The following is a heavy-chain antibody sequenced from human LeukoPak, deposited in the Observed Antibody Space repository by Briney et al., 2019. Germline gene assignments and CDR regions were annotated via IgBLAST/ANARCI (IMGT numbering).Heavy chain of an antibody. V-gene: IGHV4-59*05. CDR3: ARRPYCSGGICYYKNYFDY. Sequence: ASETLSLTCTVSGGTINNYYWSWIRQPPGKGLEWIGSIYYSGSTYYYPSLESGVTISQDTSKNQFSLKLSSVTAADTAVYYCARRPYCSGGICYYKNYFDYWGQGTLVTVSS. CDR2: IYYSGST. J-gene: IGHJ4*02. CDR1: GGTINNYY. D-gene: IGHD2-15*01.